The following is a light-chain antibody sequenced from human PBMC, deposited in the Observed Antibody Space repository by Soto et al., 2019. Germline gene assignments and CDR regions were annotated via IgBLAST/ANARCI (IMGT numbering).Light chain of an antibody. J-gene: IGKJ4*01. CDR2: KAS. CDR3: QQYHSYPFT. Sequence: DIQMTQSPSTLSASVGDTVTITCRASQSISSYLAWYRQTPGKAPKLLIHKASILESGVPSRFSGSGSGTEFTLTVDSLQPDDFATYYCQQYHSYPFTFGGGTKVEIK. V-gene: IGKV1-5*03. CDR1: QSISSY.